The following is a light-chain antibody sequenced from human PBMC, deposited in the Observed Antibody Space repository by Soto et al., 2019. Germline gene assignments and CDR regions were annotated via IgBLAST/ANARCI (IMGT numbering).Light chain of an antibody. CDR3: QSSARSLRGYV. V-gene: IGLV1-40*01. CDR1: SSNIGAGYD. J-gene: IGLJ1*01. CDR2: GNT. Sequence: QAVGTQPPWVSGSPAEGVAISCTGTSSNIGAGYDVHWYQHLPGTAPKLLIYGNTIRPSGVPDRFSGSKSGTSASLAITGLQAEDAADYYCQSSARSLRGYVFGTGPKVTVL.